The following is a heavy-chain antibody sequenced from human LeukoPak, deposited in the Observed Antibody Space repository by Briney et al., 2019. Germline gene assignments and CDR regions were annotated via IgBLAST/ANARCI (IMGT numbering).Heavy chain of an antibody. D-gene: IGHD5-24*01. Sequence: SETLSLTCAVYGGSFSGYYWSWIRQPPGKGLEWIGEINHSGSTNYNPSLKSRVTISVDTSKNRFSLKLSSVTAADTAVYYCARGPLKNRRDGYFHGWGQGTMVTVSS. V-gene: IGHV4-34*01. CDR2: INHSGST. CDR1: GGSFSGYY. CDR3: ARGPLKNRRDGYFHG. J-gene: IGHJ3*01.